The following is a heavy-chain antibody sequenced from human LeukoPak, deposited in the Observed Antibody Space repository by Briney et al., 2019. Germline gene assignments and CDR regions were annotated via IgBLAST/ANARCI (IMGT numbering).Heavy chain of an antibody. CDR3: ARGLPGYCSGGSCQARSRPHYYYVDV. CDR2: INHSGST. CDR1: GGSFSGYY. Sequence: SETLSLTCAVYGGSFSGYYWSWIRQPPGKGLEWIGEINHSGSTNYNPSLKSRVTISVDTSKNQFSLKLSSVTAADTAVYYCARGLPGYCSGGSCQARSRPHYYYVDVWGKGTTVTVCS. D-gene: IGHD2-15*01. V-gene: IGHV4-34*01. J-gene: IGHJ6*03.